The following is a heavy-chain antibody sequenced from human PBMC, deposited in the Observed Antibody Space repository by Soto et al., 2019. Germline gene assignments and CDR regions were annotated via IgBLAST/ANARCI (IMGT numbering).Heavy chain of an antibody. CDR3: ARIPRSRYYYGMDV. Sequence: LTLTCTFSGFSLSTSGMCVSWIRQPPGKALEWLALIDWDDDKYYSTSLKTRLTISKDTSKNQVVLTMTNMDPVDTATYYCARIPRSRYYYGMDVWGQGTTVTVSS. J-gene: IGHJ6*02. CDR1: GFSLSTSGMC. V-gene: IGHV2-70*01. CDR2: IDWDDDK.